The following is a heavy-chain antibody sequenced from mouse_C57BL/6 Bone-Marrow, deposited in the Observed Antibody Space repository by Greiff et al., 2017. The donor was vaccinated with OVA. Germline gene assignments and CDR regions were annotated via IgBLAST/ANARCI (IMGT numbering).Heavy chain of an antibody. V-gene: IGHV1-81*01. CDR3: ARYDGYSFAY. D-gene: IGHD2-3*01. J-gene: IGHJ3*01. Sequence: VKLMESGAELARPGASVKLSCKASGYTFTSYGISWVKQRTGQGLEWIGEIYPRSGNTYYNEKFKGKATLTADKSSSTAYMELRSLTSEDSAVYFCARYDGYSFAYWGQGTLVTVSA. CDR1: GYTFTSYG. CDR2: IYPRSGNT.